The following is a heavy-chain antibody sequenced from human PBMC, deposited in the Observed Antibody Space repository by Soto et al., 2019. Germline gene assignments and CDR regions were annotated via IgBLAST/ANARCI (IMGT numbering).Heavy chain of an antibody. CDR2: IYDSGDT. D-gene: IGHD6-19*01. J-gene: IGHJ4*02. V-gene: IGHV4-59*08. CDR1: GGSISSYY. CDR3: ARHSSGWYFDY. Sequence: QVQLQESGPGLVKPSETLSLTCTVSGGSISSYYWSWIRQPPGQGLEWIGYIYDSGDTNYHPSLKSRVSISIDTSKNQFSLKLSSVTAADTAVYYCARHSSGWYFDYWGQGILVTVSS.